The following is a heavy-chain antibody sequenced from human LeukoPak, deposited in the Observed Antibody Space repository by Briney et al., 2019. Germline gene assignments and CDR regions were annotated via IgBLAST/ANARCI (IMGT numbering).Heavy chain of an antibody. Sequence: GGSLRLSCAASGFTFSNAWMSWVRQAPGKGLEWVGRIKSKTDGGTTDYAAPVKGRFTISRDDSKSTLYLQMNSLKTEDTAVYYCTTDDYYDSSGYYSDYWGQGTLVTVSS. D-gene: IGHD3-22*01. CDR3: TTDDYYDSSGYYSDY. CDR2: IKSKTDGGTT. V-gene: IGHV3-15*01. J-gene: IGHJ4*02. CDR1: GFTFSNAW.